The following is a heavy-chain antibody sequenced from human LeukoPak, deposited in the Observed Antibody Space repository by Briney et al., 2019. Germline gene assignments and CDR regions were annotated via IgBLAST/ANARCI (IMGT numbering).Heavy chain of an antibody. CDR1: GGSFSGPY. J-gene: IGHJ4*02. Sequence: PSETLSLTCVAYGGSFSGPYWSWIRQSPGQGLEWIGEINHSGGTNYNPSLKSRVTISVDTSKNQFFLKLSSVTAADTAVYYCVIGGYDILTGYKLDYWGQGTLVTVSS. V-gene: IGHV4-34*01. CDR2: INHSGGT. CDR3: VIGGYDILTGYKLDY. D-gene: IGHD3-9*01.